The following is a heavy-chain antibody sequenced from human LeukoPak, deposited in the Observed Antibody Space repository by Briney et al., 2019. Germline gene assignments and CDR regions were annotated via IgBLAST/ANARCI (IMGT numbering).Heavy chain of an antibody. CDR2: LYTDGTT. Sequence: GSLRLSCAASGFSVSGHYMSWVRQAPGKGLEWVSILYTDGTTYYADSVRGRFTISRDSSTNALYLQMSSLRADDTAVYFCARDRPYYDKGDMDVWGQGTMVTVS. V-gene: IGHV3-53*01. CDR1: GFSVSGHY. D-gene: IGHD3-22*01. J-gene: IGHJ6*02. CDR3: ARDRPYYDKGDMDV.